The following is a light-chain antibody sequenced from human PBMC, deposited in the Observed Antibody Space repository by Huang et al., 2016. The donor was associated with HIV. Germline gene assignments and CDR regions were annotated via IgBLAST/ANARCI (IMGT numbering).Light chain of an antibody. Sequence: EIVLTQSPATLSLSPGERATLSCRASQSVSTYLAWYQHKPGQAPRLPICDASNGATGIPACFSGSWSGTDFTLTIISLGPEYFAIYYCQQRSNWPPFTFGPGTKVDIK. V-gene: IGKV3-11*01. CDR3: QQRSNWPPFT. CDR2: DAS. CDR1: QSVSTY. J-gene: IGKJ3*01.